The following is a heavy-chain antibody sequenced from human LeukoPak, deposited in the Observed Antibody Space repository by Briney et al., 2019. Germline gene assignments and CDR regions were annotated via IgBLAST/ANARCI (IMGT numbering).Heavy chain of an antibody. Sequence: AGGSLRLSCAASGFTLSSYSMNWVRQAPGKGLEWVSSISSSRGYIYYADSLKGRFTISGDNAKSSLYLQMNGLRAEDTAVYYCARGYYDSSSFFDYWGQGTLVTVSS. V-gene: IGHV3-21*06. CDR2: ISSSRGYI. D-gene: IGHD3-22*01. J-gene: IGHJ4*02. CDR3: ARGYYDSSSFFDY. CDR1: GFTLSSYS.